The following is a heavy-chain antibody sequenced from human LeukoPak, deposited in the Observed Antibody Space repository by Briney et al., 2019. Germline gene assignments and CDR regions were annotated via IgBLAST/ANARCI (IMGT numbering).Heavy chain of an antibody. Sequence: GASVKVSCKASGYTFTGYYMHWVRQAPGQGLEWMGWINPNSGGTNYAQKFQGRVTMTRDTSISTAYMELSRLRSDDTAVYYCARARSRDTAMVNWFDPWGQGTLVTVSS. V-gene: IGHV1-2*02. CDR2: INPNSGGT. D-gene: IGHD5-18*01. CDR1: GYTFTGYY. J-gene: IGHJ5*02. CDR3: ARARSRDTAMVNWFDP.